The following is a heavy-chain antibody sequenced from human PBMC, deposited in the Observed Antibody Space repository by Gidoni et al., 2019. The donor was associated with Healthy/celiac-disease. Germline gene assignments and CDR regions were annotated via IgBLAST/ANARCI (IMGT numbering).Heavy chain of an antibody. CDR1: GFTFSSYA. D-gene: IGHD4-17*01. CDR2: ISGSGGST. Sequence: EVQLLESGGGLVQPGGSLRLSCSASGFTFSSYAMSWVRQAPGKGLGWVSAISGSGGSTYYADSVKGRFTISRDNSKNTLYLQMNSLRAEDTAVYYCAKGQTVTTPFDYWGQGTLVTVSS. CDR3: AKGQTVTTPFDY. V-gene: IGHV3-23*01. J-gene: IGHJ4*02.